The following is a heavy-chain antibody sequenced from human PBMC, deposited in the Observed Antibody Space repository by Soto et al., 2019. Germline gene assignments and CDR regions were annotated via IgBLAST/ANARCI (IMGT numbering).Heavy chain of an antibody. CDR2: IYSGGST. J-gene: IGHJ6*03. Sequence: GGSLRLSCAASGLTVSSNYMNWVRQSPGKGLEWVSVIYSGGSTYYADSVKGRFTISRDNSKNTLYLQMNSLRAEDTAVYYCARDSTVTGGYYYMDVWGKGTTVTVSS. D-gene: IGHD4-17*01. V-gene: IGHV3-66*01. CDR1: GLTVSSNY. CDR3: ARDSTVTGGYYYMDV.